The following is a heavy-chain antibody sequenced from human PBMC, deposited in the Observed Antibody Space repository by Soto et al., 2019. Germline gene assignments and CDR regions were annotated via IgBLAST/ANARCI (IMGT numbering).Heavy chain of an antibody. CDR1: SGSIRSSNW. Sequence: QVQLQESGPGLVKPSGTLSLTCAVSSGSIRSSNWWSWVRQPPGKGLVWIGEIYPSGSTNYNPSLKSRVTISVDKSKNQFSLKLSSVTAADTAVYYCARDAFEYGDHVGPAFDSWGQGTMVTVSS. CDR2: IYPSGST. V-gene: IGHV4-4*02. CDR3: ARDAFEYGDHVGPAFDS. J-gene: IGHJ3*02. D-gene: IGHD4-17*01.